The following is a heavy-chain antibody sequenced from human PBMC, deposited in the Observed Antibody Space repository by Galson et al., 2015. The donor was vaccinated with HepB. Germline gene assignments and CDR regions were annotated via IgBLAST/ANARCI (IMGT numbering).Heavy chain of an antibody. D-gene: IGHD1-26*01. CDR3: AKDRETIVGLTTPDY. CDR2: ISSSSSYI. J-gene: IGHJ4*02. CDR1: GFTFSSYA. V-gene: IGHV3-21*01. Sequence: SLRLSCAASGFTFSSYAMSWVRQAPGKGLEWVSSISSSSSYIYYADSVKGRFTISRDNAKNSLYLQMNSLRAEDTAVYYCAKDRETIVGLTTPDYWGQGTLVTVSS.